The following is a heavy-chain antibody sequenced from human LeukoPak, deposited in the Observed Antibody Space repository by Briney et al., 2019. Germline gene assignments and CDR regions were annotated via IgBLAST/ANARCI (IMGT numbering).Heavy chain of an antibody. Sequence: SETLSLTCAVYGGSFSGYYWSWIRQPPGKGLEWFGEINHCGSTNYNPSLKSRVTISVDTSKNQFSLKLSSVTAADTAVYYCARGAFCGGNCYSGGNYYYYYMDVWGKGTTVTVSS. CDR2: INHCGST. CDR1: GGSFSGYY. CDR3: ARGAFCGGNCYSGGNYYYYYMDV. D-gene: IGHD2-21*02. J-gene: IGHJ6*03. V-gene: IGHV4-34*01.